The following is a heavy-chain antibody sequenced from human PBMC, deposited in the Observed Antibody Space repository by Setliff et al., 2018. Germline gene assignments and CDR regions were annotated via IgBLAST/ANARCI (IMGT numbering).Heavy chain of an antibody. CDR3: ARASSGWYSAYYYYMDV. Sequence: PSETLSLTCTVSGGSVNSGYDNWNWLRQPAGKGLEWIGHINRRGCTNFSPSLKSRVAISLDTSKNQFSLNLTSVTAADTAVYYCARASSGWYSAYYYYMDVWGKGTTVTVSS. CDR1: GGSVNSGYDN. D-gene: IGHD6-19*01. V-gene: IGHV4-61*09. J-gene: IGHJ6*03. CDR2: INRRGCT.